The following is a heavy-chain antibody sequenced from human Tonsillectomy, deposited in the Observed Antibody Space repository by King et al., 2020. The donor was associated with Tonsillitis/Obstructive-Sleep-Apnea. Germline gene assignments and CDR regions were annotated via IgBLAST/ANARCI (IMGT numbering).Heavy chain of an antibody. CDR2: IWYDGSNK. D-gene: IGHD6-19*01. CDR1: GFTFSSYG. CDR3: ARDGQSSSAWSSDY. V-gene: IGHV3-33*01. Sequence: RLVQSGGGVVQPGRSLRLSCAASGFTFSSYGMHWVRQAPGKGLEWVAFIWYDGSNKFYADSVKGRFTISRDNSKNTLYLQMNSLRAEDTAVYYCARDGQSSSAWSSDYWGQGTLVTVSS. J-gene: IGHJ4*02.